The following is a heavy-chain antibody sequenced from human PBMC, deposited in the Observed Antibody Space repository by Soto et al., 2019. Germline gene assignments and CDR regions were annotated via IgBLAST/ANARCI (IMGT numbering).Heavy chain of an antibody. CDR2: ISGSGGST. Sequence: PGGSLRLSWAASGFTFSSYAMSWVRQAPGKGLEWVSAISGSGGSTYSADSVKGRFTISRDNSKNTLHLQMNSLRAEDTAVYYCAKDISGSYYDFDYWGQGTLVTVSS. D-gene: IGHD1-26*01. CDR1: GFTFSSYA. V-gene: IGHV3-23*01. CDR3: AKDISGSYYDFDY. J-gene: IGHJ4*02.